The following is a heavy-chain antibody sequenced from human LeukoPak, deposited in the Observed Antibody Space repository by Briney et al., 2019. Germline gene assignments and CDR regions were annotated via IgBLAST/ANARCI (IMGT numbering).Heavy chain of an antibody. CDR2: IYTSGST. Sequence: SETLSLTCTVSGGSISSYYWSWIRQPPGQGLEWIGYIYTSGSTNYNPSLKSRVTISVDTSKNQFPLKLSSVTAADTAVYYCARGFVVVDYWGQGTLVTVSS. CDR3: ARGFVVVDY. CDR1: GGSISSYY. V-gene: IGHV4-4*09. D-gene: IGHD2-2*01. J-gene: IGHJ4*02.